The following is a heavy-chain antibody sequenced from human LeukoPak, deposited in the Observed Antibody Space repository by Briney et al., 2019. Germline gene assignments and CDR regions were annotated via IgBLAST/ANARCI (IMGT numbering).Heavy chain of an antibody. J-gene: IGHJ4*02. Sequence: GASVKVSCKSSGYTFTSYGITWVRQAPGQGLEWMGWINTYYGNTDYAQNFQGRVTMTTDTSTSTAYMELRSLRSDDTAVYYCARGRFGDISSDYWGQGTLVTVSS. V-gene: IGHV1-18*01. CDR3: ARGRFGDISSDY. CDR2: INTYYGNT. CDR1: GYTFTSYG. D-gene: IGHD3-10*01.